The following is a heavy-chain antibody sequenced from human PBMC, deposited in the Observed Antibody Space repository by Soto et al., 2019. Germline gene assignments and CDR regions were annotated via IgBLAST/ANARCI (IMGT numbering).Heavy chain of an antibody. CDR1: GGTFSSYA. D-gene: IGHD2-21*02. Sequence: SVKVSCKASGGTFSSYAISWVRQAPGQGLEWMGGIIPIFGTANYAQKFQGRVTITADESTSTAYMELSSLRSEDTAVYYCAVTDGPSYYYYGMDVWGQGTKVTVSX. CDR2: IIPIFGTA. CDR3: AVTDGPSYYYYGMDV. J-gene: IGHJ6*02. V-gene: IGHV1-69*13.